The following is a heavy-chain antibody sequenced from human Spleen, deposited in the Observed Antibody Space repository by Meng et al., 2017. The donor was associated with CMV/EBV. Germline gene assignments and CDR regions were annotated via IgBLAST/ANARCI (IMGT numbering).Heavy chain of an antibody. CDR3: ASFRDGYPIDH. CDR1: GYSISSGYY. J-gene: IGHJ4*02. D-gene: IGHD5-24*01. Sequence: GSLRLSCTVSGYSISSGYYWGWIRQPPGKGLEWIGSIYHSGSTYYNPSLKSRVTIFVDTSKNQLSLELSSVTAADTAVYYCASFRDGYPIDHWGQGTLVTVSS. V-gene: IGHV4-38-2*02. CDR2: IYHSGST.